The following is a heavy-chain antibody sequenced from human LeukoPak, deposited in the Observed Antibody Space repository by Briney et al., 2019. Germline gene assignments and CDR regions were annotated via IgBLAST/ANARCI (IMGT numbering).Heavy chain of an antibody. CDR1: GFTFNMHA. CDR3: AKARHCTTATCASAAFDA. D-gene: IGHD2-8*01. V-gene: IGHV3-30-3*01. J-gene: IGHJ3*01. CDR2: IPNDGSDE. Sequence: PGRSLRLSCAASGFTFNMHAMHWARQAPGKGLEWVAVIPNDGSDEYYADSVRGRFPISRDNLQNTVFLQMNNLRPEDTAVYYCAKARHCTTATCASAAFDAWGQGTMVTVSS.